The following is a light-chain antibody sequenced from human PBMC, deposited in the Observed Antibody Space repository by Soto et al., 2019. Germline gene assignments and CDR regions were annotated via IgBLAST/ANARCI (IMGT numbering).Light chain of an antibody. CDR3: QQYYITPFT. V-gene: IGKV4-1*01. CDR2: WAS. CDR1: QSVLYSSNNKNY. Sequence: DIVMTQSPDSLAVSLGERATINCKSSQSVLYSSNNKNYLTWYQQKPGQPPKLLIYWASTRESGVLDRFSGSGSGTDFTLTISSLQAEDVAVYYCQQYYITPFTFGPGTKVDIK. J-gene: IGKJ3*01.